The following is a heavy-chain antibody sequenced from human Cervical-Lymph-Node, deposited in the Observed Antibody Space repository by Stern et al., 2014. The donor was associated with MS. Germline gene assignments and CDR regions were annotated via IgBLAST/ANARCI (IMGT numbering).Heavy chain of an antibody. J-gene: IGHJ6*02. V-gene: IGHV1-69*01. Sequence: VQLVESGAEVKTPGSSIKVSCKIYGGTFRSHSLTWVRQAPGQGLEWIGGIIPTFETAHVARRFQGRVTIIADDSTSTVYMELRSLRSDDTAVYYCSRGPVSAVSGLDVWGQGTTVTVSS. CDR2: IIPTFETA. D-gene: IGHD6-25*01. CDR3: SRGPVSAVSGLDV. CDR1: GGTFRSHS.